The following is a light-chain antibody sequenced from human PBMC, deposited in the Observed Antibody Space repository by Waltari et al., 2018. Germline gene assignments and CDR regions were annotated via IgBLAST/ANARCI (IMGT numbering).Light chain of an antibody. CDR2: EVS. Sequence: QSALTQPASVSGSPGQSITISCTGTDSDVGGYSYVSWYQQHPGKAPKLIIYEVSNRPSGVSDRFSGSKSGNTASLTISGLQAEDEADYYYNSYTSSSTLVFGTGTKVTVL. V-gene: IGLV2-14*01. CDR1: DSDVGGYSY. CDR3: NSYTSSSTLV. J-gene: IGLJ1*01.